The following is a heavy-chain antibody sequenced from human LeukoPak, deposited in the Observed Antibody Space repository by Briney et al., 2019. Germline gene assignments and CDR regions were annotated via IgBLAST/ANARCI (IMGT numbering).Heavy chain of an antibody. CDR1: GYTFTSYY. V-gene: IGHV1-18*04. Sequence: ASVKVSCKASGYTFTSYYMHWVRQAPGQGPEWMGWISAYNGNTNYAQKLQGRVTMTTDTSTSTAYMELRSLRSDDTAVYYCARDLLPYCSSTSCYAFDYWGQGTLVTVSS. J-gene: IGHJ4*02. CDR2: ISAYNGNT. CDR3: ARDLLPYCSSTSCYAFDY. D-gene: IGHD2-2*01.